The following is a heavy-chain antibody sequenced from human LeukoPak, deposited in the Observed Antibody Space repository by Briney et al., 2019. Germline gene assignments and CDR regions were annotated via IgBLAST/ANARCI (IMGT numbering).Heavy chain of an antibody. CDR1: GFNLGGYW. V-gene: IGHV3-74*01. Sequence: GGSLRLSCAASGFNLGGYWMHWVRQVPGTGLVWVSRINSDGSSTTYADSVKGRFTISRDNAKSTLYLQMNSLRAEDTAVYYCARDRGHTFDYWGQGTLVTVSS. CDR3: ARDRGHTFDY. CDR2: INSDGSST. J-gene: IGHJ4*02.